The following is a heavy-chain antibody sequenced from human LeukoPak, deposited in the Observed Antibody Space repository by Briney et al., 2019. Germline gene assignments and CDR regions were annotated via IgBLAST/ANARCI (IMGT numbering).Heavy chain of an antibody. V-gene: IGHV1-69*05. Sequence: SAKVSCKASGGTFSSYAISSVRQAPGQGLEGMGGIIPIFGTANYAQKFQGRVTITTDESTSTAYMALSSLRSEDTAVYYCARDSHSSGWSYFDYWGQGTLVTVSS. D-gene: IGHD6-19*01. J-gene: IGHJ4*02. CDR2: IIPIFGTA. CDR1: GGTFSSYA. CDR3: ARDSHSSGWSYFDY.